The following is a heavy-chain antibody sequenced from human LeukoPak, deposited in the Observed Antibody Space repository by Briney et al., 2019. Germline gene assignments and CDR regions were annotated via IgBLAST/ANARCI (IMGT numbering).Heavy chain of an antibody. D-gene: IGHD5-12*01. CDR3: ARDSSGYAYYFDY. V-gene: IGHV4-59*01. Sequence: PSETLSLTCTVSGGSISNYYWTWIRQPPGKGLEWIGYIYYSGNTNYNPSLRSRVTMSVDTSKNQLSLKLSSVTAADTAVYYCARDSSGYAYYFDYWGQGTLVTVSS. CDR2: IYYSGNT. J-gene: IGHJ4*02. CDR1: GGSISNYY.